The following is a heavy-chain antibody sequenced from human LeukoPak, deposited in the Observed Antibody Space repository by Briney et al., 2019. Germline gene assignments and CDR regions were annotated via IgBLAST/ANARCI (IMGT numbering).Heavy chain of an antibody. V-gene: IGHV3-64*04. J-gene: IGHJ3*02. D-gene: IGHD3-16*01. Sequence: GGSLRLSCSASGFTFSSYAMHWVRQAPGKGLEYVSAISSTGGSTYYADSVKGRFTISRDNSKNTLYLQMNSLRAEDTALYYCGKDRPEGGGEGAFDIWGRGEMVTVSS. CDR2: ISSTGGST. CDR1: GFTFSSYA. CDR3: GKDRPEGGGEGAFDI.